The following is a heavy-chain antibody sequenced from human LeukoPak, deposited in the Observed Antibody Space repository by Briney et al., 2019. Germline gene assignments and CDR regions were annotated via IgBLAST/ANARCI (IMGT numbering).Heavy chain of an antibody. CDR3: ARMGPDYDILTSHYYYMDV. D-gene: IGHD3-9*01. J-gene: IGHJ6*03. CDR2: INSDGSST. Sequence: GGSLRLSCAASGFTFSSYSMNWVRQAPGKGLVWVSRINSDGSSTSYADSVKGRFTISRDNAKNTLYLQMNSLRAEDTAVYYCARMGPDYDILTSHYYYMDVWGKGTTVTVSS. CDR1: GFTFSSYS. V-gene: IGHV3-74*01.